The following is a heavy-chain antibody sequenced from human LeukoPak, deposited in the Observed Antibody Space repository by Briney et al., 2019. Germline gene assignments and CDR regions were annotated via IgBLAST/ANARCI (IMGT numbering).Heavy chain of an antibody. J-gene: IGHJ4*02. Sequence: ASVKVSCKASGYTFTRNGISWVRQAPGQGLEWMGWISAYNGNTNYAQKFQGRVTMTTDTSTSTAYMELRSLRSDDTAVYYCAREGDGYNYFDYWGQGTLVTVSS. V-gene: IGHV1-18*01. CDR1: GYTFTRNG. CDR2: ISAYNGNT. D-gene: IGHD5-24*01. CDR3: AREGDGYNYFDY.